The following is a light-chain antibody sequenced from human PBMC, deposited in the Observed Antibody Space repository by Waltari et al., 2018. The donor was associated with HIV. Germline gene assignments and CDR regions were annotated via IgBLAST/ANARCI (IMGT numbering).Light chain of an antibody. CDR1: SSSIGSNS. V-gene: IGLV1-47*01. Sequence: QSVLTQPPSASGTPGQRVTISCSGSSSSIGSNSVFWYQQLPGTAPKLLIYRNNQRPSGVPDRFSGSRSGTSASLAISGLRSEDEADYYCAAWDDSLSGRVFGGGTKPTVL. CDR3: AAWDDSLSGRV. CDR2: RNN. J-gene: IGLJ3*02.